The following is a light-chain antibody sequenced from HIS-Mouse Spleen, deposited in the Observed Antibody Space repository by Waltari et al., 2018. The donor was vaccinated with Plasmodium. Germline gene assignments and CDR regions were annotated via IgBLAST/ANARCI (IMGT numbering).Light chain of an antibody. CDR3: CSYAGSSTLV. CDR1: SSDDGRYNL. Sequence: QPALTHPASVSGSPGPPITLPCTGTSSDDGRYNLVSWYQQHPGKAPKLMIYEGSKRPSGVSNRFSGSKSGNTASLTISGRQAEDEADYYCCSYAGSSTLVFGGGTKLTVL. V-gene: IGLV2-23*01. J-gene: IGLJ2*01. CDR2: EGS.